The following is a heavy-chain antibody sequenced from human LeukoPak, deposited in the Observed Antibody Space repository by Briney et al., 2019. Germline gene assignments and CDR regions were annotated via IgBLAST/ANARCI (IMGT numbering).Heavy chain of an antibody. D-gene: IGHD1-26*01. V-gene: IGHV1-69*13. CDR1: GGTFSSYG. Sequence: SVKVSCKASGGTFSSYGISWVRQAPGRGREWMGGITPIFGTANSAQKFQGRVTITADESTSTAYMELSSLRSEDTAVYYCAREVGATSDAFDIWGQGTMVTVSS. J-gene: IGHJ3*02. CDR2: ITPIFGTA. CDR3: AREVGATSDAFDI.